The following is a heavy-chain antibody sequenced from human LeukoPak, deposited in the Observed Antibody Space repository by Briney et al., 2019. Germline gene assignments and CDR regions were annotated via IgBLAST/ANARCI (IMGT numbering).Heavy chain of an antibody. CDR1: GFTFSSYS. J-gene: IGHJ4*02. CDR3: ARDQDYGFTY. Sequence: GGSLRLSCAASGFTFSSYSMNWVRQAPGKGPEWISWITGSGTDIIYADSVKGRFTIPRDNAKNSLYLQMNSLRAEDTAVYYCARDQDYGFTYWGQGTLVTVSS. V-gene: IGHV3-48*01. CDR2: ITGSGTDI. D-gene: IGHD4-17*01.